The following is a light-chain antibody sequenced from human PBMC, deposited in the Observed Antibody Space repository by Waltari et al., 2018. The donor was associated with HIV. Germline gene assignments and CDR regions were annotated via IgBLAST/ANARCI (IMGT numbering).Light chain of an antibody. J-gene: IGKJ1*01. Sequence: DIQMTQSPSALASSLGDSVIITWRASESVRGGLAGDQNKPGKAPKLLIYEGSTLESGVPSRFSGSGSGTEFTLTISSLQPDDFATYYCHQYNTYFPTFGQGTKVDIK. V-gene: IGKV1-5*03. CDR1: ESVRGG. CDR3: HQYNTYFPT. CDR2: EGS.